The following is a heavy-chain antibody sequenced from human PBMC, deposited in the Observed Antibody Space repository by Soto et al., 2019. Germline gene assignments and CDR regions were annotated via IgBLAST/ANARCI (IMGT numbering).Heavy chain of an antibody. Sequence: GGSLRLSCAASGFTFSSYAMSWVRQAPGKGLEWVSAISGSGGSTYYADSVKGRFTISRDNSKSTLYLQMNSLRAEDTAVYYCAKNDWLFRHGYFDLWGRGTLVTVSS. CDR1: GFTFSSYA. CDR3: AKNDWLFRHGYFDL. V-gene: IGHV3-23*01. D-gene: IGHD3-9*01. CDR2: ISGSGGST. J-gene: IGHJ2*01.